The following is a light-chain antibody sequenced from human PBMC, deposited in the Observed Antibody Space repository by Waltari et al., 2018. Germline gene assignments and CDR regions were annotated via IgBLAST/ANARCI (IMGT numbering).Light chain of an antibody. CDR2: RDN. V-gene: IGLV1-47*01. J-gene: IGLJ2*01. CDR3: AAWDDSLGAVL. Sequence: QSVLTQPPSASGTPGQRVTISCSGSSSNVGSNSVSWYQHLPGTAPKLLIYRDNRRPSAVPDRVSGSKSGTSASLAISGLRSDDETDYFCAAWDDSLGAVLFGGGTKLTVL. CDR1: SSNVGSNS.